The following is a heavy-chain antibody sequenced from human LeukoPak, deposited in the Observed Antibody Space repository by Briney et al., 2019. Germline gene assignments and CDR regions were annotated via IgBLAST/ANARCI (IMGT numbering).Heavy chain of an antibody. CDR1: GFTLGDYA. V-gene: IGHV3-49*04. D-gene: IGHD5-18*01. J-gene: IGHJ4*02. CDR2: IRSKAYGGTT. CDR3: TREGRGYSYGLLDY. Sequence: PGGSLRLSCTASGFTLGDYAMSWVRQAPGKGLEWVGFIRSKAYGGTTEYAASVKGRFTISRDDSKSIAYLQMNSLKTEDTAVYYCTREGRGYSYGLLDYWGQGTLVTVSS.